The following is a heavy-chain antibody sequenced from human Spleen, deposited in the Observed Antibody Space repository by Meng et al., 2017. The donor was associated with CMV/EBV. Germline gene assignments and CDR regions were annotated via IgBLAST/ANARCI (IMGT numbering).Heavy chain of an antibody. J-gene: IGHJ6*02. CDR2: ISYDGSKQ. CDR1: GFTVTRHH. V-gene: IGHV3-30-3*01. Sequence: GESLKISCAASGFTVTRHHMYGVRQAPGKGLEWVAVISYDGSKQYCADSVKGRFTISRDNSKNTVYLQMNSLRVEDTAVYYCARVGLGHREEDLYNYYGLDVWGQGTTVTVSS. CDR3: ARVGLGHREEDLYNYYGLDV. D-gene: IGHD1-14*01.